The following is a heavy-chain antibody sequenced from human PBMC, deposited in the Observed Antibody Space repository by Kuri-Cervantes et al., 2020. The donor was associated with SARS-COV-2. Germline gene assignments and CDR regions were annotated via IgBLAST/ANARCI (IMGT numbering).Heavy chain of an antibody. CDR3: AKDIYQLLPSNAFDI. Sequence: SLKISCAASGFTFDDYAMHWVRQAPGKGLERVSGISWNSNNIDYVDSVKGRFTISRDNAKNSLFLQMNSLRAEDMALYHCAKDIYQLLPSNAFDIWGQGTMVTVSS. J-gene: IGHJ3*02. CDR2: ISWNSNNI. CDR1: GFTFDDYA. D-gene: IGHD2-2*01. V-gene: IGHV3-9*03.